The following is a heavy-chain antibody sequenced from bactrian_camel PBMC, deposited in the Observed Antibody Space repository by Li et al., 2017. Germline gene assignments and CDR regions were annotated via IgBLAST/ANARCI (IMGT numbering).Heavy chain of an antibody. V-gene: IGHV3S26*01. J-gene: IGHJ6*01. CDR1: RSLYSGAC. CDR3: AADRALDDDCYVGSLYTDFAY. Sequence: HVQLVESGGGSVQAGGSLRLSCVASRSLYSGACVGWLRQAPGKEREGVTAIDSDGIASYADSLKARFTISRDNAKSTLYLQMNNLKPEDTAMYYCAADRALDDDCYVGSLYTDFAYWGQGTQVTVS. CDR2: IDSDGIA. D-gene: IGHD3*01.